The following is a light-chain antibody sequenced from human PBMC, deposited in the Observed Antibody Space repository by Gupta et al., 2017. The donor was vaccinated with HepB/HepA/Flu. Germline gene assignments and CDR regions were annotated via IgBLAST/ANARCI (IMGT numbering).Light chain of an antibody. CDR1: SSNIGSNY. J-gene: IGLJ3*02. V-gene: IGLV1-47*01. CDR2: ENN. CDR3: AAWDDSLSGPWV. Sequence: SVLPQPLSASGTPGQTVTISCSGSSSNIGSNYVYWYQQRPGTAPKLHINENNQRPEGDPDRFAGSKSGTAASLAIRELRSEDEADYYCAAWDDSLSGPWVFGGGTKLTVL.